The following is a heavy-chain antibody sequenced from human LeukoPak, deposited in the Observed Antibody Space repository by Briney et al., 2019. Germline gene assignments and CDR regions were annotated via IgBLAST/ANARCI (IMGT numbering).Heavy chain of an antibody. CDR3: ARDSLWDCRSNHCSIFDY. D-gene: IGHD2-2*01. Sequence: ASVKVSFKPSGYTFRNYAISWVRQAPGQGLEWMAWISPYNGDTNYAQKFQDRVTVTTDTSTSTAYMELRSLSSDDTAVYYCARDSLWDCRSNHCSIFDYWGQGTLVTVSS. CDR1: GYTFRNYA. J-gene: IGHJ4*02. CDR2: ISPYNGDT. V-gene: IGHV1-18*01.